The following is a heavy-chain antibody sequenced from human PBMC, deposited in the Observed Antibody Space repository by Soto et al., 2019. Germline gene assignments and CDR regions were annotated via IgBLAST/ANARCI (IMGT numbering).Heavy chain of an antibody. Sequence: PGGSLRLSCEASGFTFSSYGMHWVRQAPGKGLEWVAVILHDGINKYYGDSVKGRFTISRDNSRNTLYVQMNSLRAEDTAVYYCAKAERHYFDSSGNSPGYYYGMDVWGQGTTVTVSS. CDR1: GFTFSSYG. CDR3: AKAERHYFDSSGNSPGYYYGMDV. J-gene: IGHJ6*02. CDR2: ILHDGINK. V-gene: IGHV3-30*18. D-gene: IGHD3-22*01.